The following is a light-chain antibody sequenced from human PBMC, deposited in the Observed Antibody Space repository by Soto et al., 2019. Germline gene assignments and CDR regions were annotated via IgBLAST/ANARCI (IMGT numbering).Light chain of an antibody. Sequence: QSALTQPASVSGSPGQSITISCTGTSSDVGGYNYVSWYQQHPGKAPKLMIYDVSNRPSGVSNRFSGSKSGNTASLTIAGHQAEDEAYYYCSSYTSSSTLVFGGGTKLTVL. J-gene: IGLJ2*01. CDR3: SSYTSSSTLV. V-gene: IGLV2-14*01. CDR1: SSDVGGYNY. CDR2: DVS.